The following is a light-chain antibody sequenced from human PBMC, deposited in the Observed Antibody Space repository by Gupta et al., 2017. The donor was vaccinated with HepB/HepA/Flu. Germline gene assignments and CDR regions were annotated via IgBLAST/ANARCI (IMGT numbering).Light chain of an antibody. CDR2: LGS. J-gene: IGKJ2*03. CDR3: RLSLEPPSS. V-gene: IGKV2-28*01. Sequence: IVMNQSPLPTTVTPGEPASISCRSSQSLLHTNGYHYLDWYLQRPGQSPHLLIYLGSNRASGVPDRFTGSGSGTNFTLKISRVEAEDVGIYYCRLSLEPPSSFGQGTRMEVK. CDR1: QSLLHTNGYHY.